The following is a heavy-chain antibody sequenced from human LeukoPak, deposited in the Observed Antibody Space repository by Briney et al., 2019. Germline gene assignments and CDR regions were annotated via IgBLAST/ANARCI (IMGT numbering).Heavy chain of an antibody. CDR2: ISGSGST. CDR3: AKPSTDSWYSGSYDY. V-gene: IGHV3-23*01. CDR1: GFTFSSYA. D-gene: IGHD1-26*01. J-gene: IGHJ4*02. Sequence: GGSLRLSCAASGFTFSSYAMSWVRQAPGKGLEWVSAISGSGSTYYADSVKGRFTISRDNSKNTLYLQMNSLRAEDTAVYYCAKPSTDSWYSGSYDYWGQGTLVTVSS.